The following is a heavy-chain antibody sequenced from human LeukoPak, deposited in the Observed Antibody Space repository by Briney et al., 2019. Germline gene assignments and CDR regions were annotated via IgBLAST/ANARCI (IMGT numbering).Heavy chain of an antibody. CDR3: ARGSSTRRGSFDP. CDR1: RGSISSGSYY. Sequence: SETLSLTCTFSRGSISSGSYYWSWIRQPAGKGLEWIGRIYTSGSTNYNPSLKSRVTISVDTSKNQSSLKLSSVTAADTAVYYCARGSSTRRGSFDPWGQGTLVTVSS. CDR2: IYTSGST. J-gene: IGHJ5*02. D-gene: IGHD2-2*01. V-gene: IGHV4-61*02.